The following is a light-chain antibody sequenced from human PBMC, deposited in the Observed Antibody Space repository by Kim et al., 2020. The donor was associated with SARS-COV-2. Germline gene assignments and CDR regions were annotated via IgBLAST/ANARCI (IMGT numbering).Light chain of an antibody. CDR1: HSNIGSSY. J-gene: IGLJ3*02. CDR2: RSN. CDR3: AAWDGSLSALV. V-gene: IGLV1-47*01. Sequence: QSVLTQPPSASGTPEQRVSISCSGSHSNIGSSYVYWYQQFPGMAPKLLIYRSNQRPSGVPDRFSGSKSGTSASLAISGLRSEDEADYYCAAWDGSLSALVFGGGTQLTVL.